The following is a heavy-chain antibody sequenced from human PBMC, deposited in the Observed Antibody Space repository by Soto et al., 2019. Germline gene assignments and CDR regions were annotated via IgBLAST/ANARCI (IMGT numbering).Heavy chain of an antibody. Sequence: QVQLVHSGAEVKKPGASVKVSCKASRYTFISYDINWVRQATGQGLEWMGWMNPKSANTGYAQNFQGRVTMTRNTSISTAYMELSSLRSEDTAVYYCVRSPSWETTVTPYYFDYWGQGTLVTVSS. CDR3: VRSPSWETTVTPYYFDY. D-gene: IGHD4-4*01. CDR2: MNPKSANT. CDR1: RYTFISYD. V-gene: IGHV1-8*01. J-gene: IGHJ4*02.